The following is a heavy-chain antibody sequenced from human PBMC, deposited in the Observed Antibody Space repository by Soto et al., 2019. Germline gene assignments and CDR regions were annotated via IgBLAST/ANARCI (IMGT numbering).Heavy chain of an antibody. CDR3: IWESKFYSSWQ. CDR1: GLTFMDAW. D-gene: IGHD5-12*01. V-gene: IGHV3-15*07. J-gene: IGHJ4*02. CDR2: FKSVGAGGTT. Sequence: GGSLRLNCKVSGLTFMDAWLKWVRQAPGKGLEWVGRFKSVGAGGTTEYAAPVKGRFTLSRDDLQNTMYLQMNSLKTDDTAVYFCIWESKFYSSWQWGRGT.